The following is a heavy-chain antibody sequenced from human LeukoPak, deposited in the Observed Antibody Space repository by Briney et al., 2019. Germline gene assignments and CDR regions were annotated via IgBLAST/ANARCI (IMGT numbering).Heavy chain of an antibody. CDR3: ARDASPGPFDY. J-gene: IGHJ4*02. CDR2: ISRSSGTI. V-gene: IGHV3-48*02. CDR1: GLTISNYN. D-gene: IGHD1-1*01. Sequence: PGGSLKLSCEASGLTISNYNMNWVRQAPGKGLEWMSYISRSSGTIYYADSVKGRFTVSRDNAKSSLYLQMDSLRDEDTAVYYCARDASPGPFDYWGQGTLVTVS.